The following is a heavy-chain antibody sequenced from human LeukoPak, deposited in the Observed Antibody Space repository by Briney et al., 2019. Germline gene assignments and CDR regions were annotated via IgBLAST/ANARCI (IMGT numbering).Heavy chain of an antibody. CDR3: ARGKLTGRYYYYYYMDV. CDR2: MNPNSGNT. D-gene: IGHD1-14*01. J-gene: IGHJ6*03. V-gene: IGHV1-8*03. Sequence: GASVKVSCKASGYTFTSYDINWVRQATGQGLEWMGWMNPNSGNTGYAQKFQGRVTITRNTSISTAYMELSSLRSEDTAVYYCARGKLTGRYYYYYYMDVWGKGTTVTISS. CDR1: GYTFTSYD.